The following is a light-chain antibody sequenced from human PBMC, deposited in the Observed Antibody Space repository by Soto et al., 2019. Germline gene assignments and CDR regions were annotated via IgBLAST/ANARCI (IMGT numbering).Light chain of an antibody. CDR1: QSVSSSY. CDR2: GAS. Sequence: EIVLTQSPGTLSLSPGERATLSCRTSQSVSSSYLAWYQQKPGQAPRLLIYGASSRATGIPDRFSGSGSGTDFTLTISRLEPEDFAVYYCQQYGRSWWTFGQGPKVEI. CDR3: QQYGRSWWT. V-gene: IGKV3-20*01. J-gene: IGKJ1*01.